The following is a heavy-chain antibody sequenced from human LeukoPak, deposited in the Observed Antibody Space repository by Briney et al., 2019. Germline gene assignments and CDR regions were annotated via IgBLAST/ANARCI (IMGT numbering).Heavy chain of an antibody. CDR2: IVVGSGKT. Sequence: SVKVSCKASGFPFSNSAMQWVRQARGQRLERIGWIVVGSGKTNYAQKYQERVTITRDMSTSTAYMELSSLRSEDTAVYYCAAGYHYDSKDPRFGMDVWGQGTTVTVSS. CDR1: GFPFSNSA. V-gene: IGHV1-58*02. J-gene: IGHJ6*02. D-gene: IGHD3-22*01. CDR3: AAGYHYDSKDPRFGMDV.